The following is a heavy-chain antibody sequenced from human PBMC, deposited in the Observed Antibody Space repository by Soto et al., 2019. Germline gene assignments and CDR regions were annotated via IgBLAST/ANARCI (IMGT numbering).Heavy chain of an antibody. CDR2: INTGNGNT. Sequence: QVQLVQSGAEVKKPGASVKVSCKASGYTFTSYTLHWVRQAPGQRLEWMGWINTGNGNTKYSQKFQGRVTITRDTSASPADMELSSLRSEDTAVYYCARGDTMVRGVIIDYFDYWGQGTLVTVSS. D-gene: IGHD3-10*01. CDR1: GYTFTSYT. J-gene: IGHJ4*02. V-gene: IGHV1-3*04. CDR3: ARGDTMVRGVIIDYFDY.